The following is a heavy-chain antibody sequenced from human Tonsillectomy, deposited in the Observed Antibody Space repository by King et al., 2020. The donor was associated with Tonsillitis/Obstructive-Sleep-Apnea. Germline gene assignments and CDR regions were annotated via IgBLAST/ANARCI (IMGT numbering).Heavy chain of an antibody. CDR3: ARVPNYPYYYMDV. J-gene: IGHJ6*03. CDR2: IYSGGST. CDR1: GFTVSSNY. Sequence: VQLVESGGGLIQPGGSLRLSCAASGFTVSSNYMSWVRQSPGKGREWVSVIYSGGSTYYADSVKGRFTISRDNSKNTLYFQMNSLRAEDTAVYYCARVPNYPYYYMDVWGKGTTVTVSS. V-gene: IGHV3-53*01.